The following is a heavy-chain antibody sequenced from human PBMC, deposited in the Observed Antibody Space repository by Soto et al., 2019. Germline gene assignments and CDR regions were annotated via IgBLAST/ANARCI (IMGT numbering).Heavy chain of an antibody. V-gene: IGHV3-72*01. J-gene: IGHJ4*02. D-gene: IGHD3-10*01. Sequence: GGSLRLSCAVSGFTFSDHYMDWIRQIPGSGLEWIVRTRNKANGYSTEYAASVRGRFTVSRDDSRSSLNLQMDSLRVEDTAVYYCATAGILWFGESKERVFDDWGQGTLVTVSS. CDR1: GFTFSDHY. CDR2: TRNKANGYST. CDR3: ATAGILWFGESKERVFDD.